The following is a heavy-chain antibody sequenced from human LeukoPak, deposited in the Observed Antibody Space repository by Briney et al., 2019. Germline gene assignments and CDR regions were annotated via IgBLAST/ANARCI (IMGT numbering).Heavy chain of an antibody. Sequence: ESGPTLVKPTQTLTLTCTFSGFSLSTSGVGVGWIRQPPGKALEWLALIYWDDDKRYSPSLKSRLTITKDTSKNQVVLTMTNMDPVDTATYYCAHSVHLAYDFWSGLDYWGQGTLVTVSS. D-gene: IGHD3-3*01. CDR1: GFSLSTSGVG. J-gene: IGHJ4*02. CDR3: AHSVHLAYDFWSGLDY. CDR2: IYWDDDK. V-gene: IGHV2-5*02.